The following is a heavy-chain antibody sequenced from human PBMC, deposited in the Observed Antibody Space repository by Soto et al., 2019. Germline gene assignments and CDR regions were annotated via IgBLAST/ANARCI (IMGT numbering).Heavy chain of an antibody. Sequence: QVQLQESGPGLVKPSETLSLTCTVSGGSISSYYWSWIRQPPGKGLEWIGYIYYSGSTHYNPALKSRVTISVDTSKNQFSLKLSSVTAADTAVYYCARQLGAYDFWSGWSDYYYYMDVWGKGTTVTVSS. CDR1: GGSISSYY. CDR3: ARQLGAYDFWSGWSDYYYYMDV. D-gene: IGHD3-3*01. V-gene: IGHV4-59*08. J-gene: IGHJ6*03. CDR2: IYYSGST.